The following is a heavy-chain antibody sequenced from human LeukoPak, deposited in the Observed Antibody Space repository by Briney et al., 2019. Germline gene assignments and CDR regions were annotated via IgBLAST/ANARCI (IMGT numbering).Heavy chain of an antibody. CDR2: VFYTGDT. D-gene: IGHD5-24*01. CDR3: ARVLRDGHNDPFDN. J-gene: IGHJ3*02. V-gene: IGHV4-39*01. CDR1: GGSISSSSYF. Sequence: PSETLSLTCTVSGGSISSSSYFWGWIRQPPEKGLEWIGSVFYTGDTYYGPSLKSRVTLSVDTSKNHFSLRLTSVTAADAAVYYCARVLRDGHNDPFDNWGQGTLVTVSS.